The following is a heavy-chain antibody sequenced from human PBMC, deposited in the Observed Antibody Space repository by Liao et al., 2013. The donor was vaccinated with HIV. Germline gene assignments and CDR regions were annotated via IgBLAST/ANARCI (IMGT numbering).Heavy chain of an antibody. D-gene: IGHD3-22*01. CDR2: MLHSGSI. CDR3: ARRDYYDSSASYRDEPFNI. CDR1: GFSFATGYY. V-gene: IGHV4-38-2*01. J-gene: IGHJ3*02. Sequence: QVQLQESGPGLIKPSETLSLKCGVSGFSFATGYYWGWIRQPPGKGLQWIASMLHSGSIYYTPSLKSRVTISVDTSRNQFSLKLTSVTAADTAVYYCARRDYYDSSASYRDEPFNIWGQGTMVTVSS.